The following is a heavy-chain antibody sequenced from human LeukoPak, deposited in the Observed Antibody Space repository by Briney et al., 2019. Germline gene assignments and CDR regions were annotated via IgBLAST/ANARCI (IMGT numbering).Heavy chain of an antibody. Sequence: GGSLRLSCAASGFTFSSYSMNWVRQAPGQGLEWVSSITTRSSVVYADSVKGRFTISRDKAKNSLYLQMNSRRDEDTALYYCARVAVPLSASGGYYRDYWGQGTLVTVSS. CDR1: GFTFSSYS. CDR3: ARVAVPLSASGGYYRDY. J-gene: IGHJ4*02. D-gene: IGHD3-10*01. V-gene: IGHV3-48*02. CDR2: ITTRSSV.